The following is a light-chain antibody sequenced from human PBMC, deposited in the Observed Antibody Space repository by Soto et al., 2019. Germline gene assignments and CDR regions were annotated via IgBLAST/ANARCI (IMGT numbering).Light chain of an antibody. CDR1: SSNIGADYD. J-gene: IGLJ2*01. CDR2: GNN. Sequence: QSVLTQSPSVSGAPGQRVTISCTGSSSNIGADYDVHWYQQFPGTAPKLLIYGNNNRPSGAPDRFAGSRSGTSASLAITGLQAEDEADYYCQSYDSSLSGVVFGGGTKLTVL. V-gene: IGLV1-40*01. CDR3: QSYDSSLSGVV.